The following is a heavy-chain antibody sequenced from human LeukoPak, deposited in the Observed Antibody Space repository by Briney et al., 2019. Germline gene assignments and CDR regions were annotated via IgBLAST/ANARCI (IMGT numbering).Heavy chain of an antibody. J-gene: IGHJ6*02. CDR1: GASIRTDGSY. Sequence: PSETLSLTCTVSGASIRTDGSYWAWIRQPPGKGLEWIGSIYIDGITHYNSSLQSRVTLSIDTSKNHFSLRLTSVTAADTAVFYCARLFTRAWEYRYGMDVWGQGTAVTVSS. CDR2: IYIDGIT. D-gene: IGHD1-26*01. CDR3: ARLFTRAWEYRYGMDV. V-gene: IGHV4-39*02.